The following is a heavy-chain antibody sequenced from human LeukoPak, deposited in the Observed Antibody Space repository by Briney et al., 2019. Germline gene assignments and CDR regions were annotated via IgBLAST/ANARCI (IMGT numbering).Heavy chain of an antibody. CDR1: GFTFSSYS. D-gene: IGHD5-24*01. Sequence: PGGSLRLSCAASGFTFSSYSMNWLRQAPGKGLEWVSSISSSSSYIYYADSVKGRFTISRDNAKNTLYLQMNSLRAEDTAVYYCARRIQGMAPYYFDYWGQGTLVTVSS. V-gene: IGHV3-21*01. CDR3: ARRIQGMAPYYFDY. CDR2: ISSSSSYI. J-gene: IGHJ4*02.